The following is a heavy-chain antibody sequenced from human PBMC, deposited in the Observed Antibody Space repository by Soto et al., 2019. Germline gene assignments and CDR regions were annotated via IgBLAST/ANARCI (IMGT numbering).Heavy chain of an antibody. J-gene: IGHJ4*02. CDR3: ERDLEVGDHLYFFDY. CDR1: GFTFTDYY. D-gene: IGHD1-26*01. CDR2: ISVASTYT. Sequence: GGSLRLSCAASGFTFTDYYVSWLRQAPGKGLEWLAYISVASTYTNYADSVKGRFTISRDNTKRSVYLQMNRLRAEDTAVYYCERDLEVGDHLYFFDYWGQGTPVTVSS. V-gene: IGHV3-11*06.